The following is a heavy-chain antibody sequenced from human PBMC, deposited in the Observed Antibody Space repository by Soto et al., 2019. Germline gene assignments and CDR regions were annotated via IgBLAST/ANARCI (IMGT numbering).Heavy chain of an antibody. D-gene: IGHD6-13*01. Sequence: QVQLVQSGAEVKKPGASEKVSCKASGYTFSSYGISWVRQAPGQGLEWMGWISAYNGNTKYAQKLQGRVTMTTDTSTSTAYMGLRSLRSDDTAVYYFGRDLGQQLFDYWGQGTLVTVSS. CDR2: ISAYNGNT. V-gene: IGHV1-18*01. CDR3: GRDLGQQLFDY. CDR1: GYTFSSYG. J-gene: IGHJ4*02.